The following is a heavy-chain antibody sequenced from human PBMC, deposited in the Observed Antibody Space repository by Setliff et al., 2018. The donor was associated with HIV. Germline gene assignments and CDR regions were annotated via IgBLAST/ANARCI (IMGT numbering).Heavy chain of an antibody. V-gene: IGHV1-2*02. CDR2: INSASGGT. CDR3: TTDHGEWELRSTQAHRSQTIDY. Sequence: ASVKVSCKASGYTFTDYYIHWVRQAPGQGLEWMGWINSASGGTNYAQNFQGRVTVTRDTSINTAYVELNSLRAEDTAVYYCTTDHGEWELRSTQAHRSQTIDYWGQGTLVTVSS. CDR1: GYTFTDYY. J-gene: IGHJ4*02. D-gene: IGHD1-26*01.